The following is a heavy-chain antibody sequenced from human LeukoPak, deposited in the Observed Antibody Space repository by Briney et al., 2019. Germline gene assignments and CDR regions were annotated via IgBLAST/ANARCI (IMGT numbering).Heavy chain of an antibody. D-gene: IGHD3-10*01. Sequence: GGSLRLSCVAPGFTFSSYGMHWVRQAPGKGLEWVAVIPNDGSNKYYADSVKGRFTISRDNSKNTLYLQMNSLRAEDTAVYYCAKGRGAFDIWGQGTMVTVSS. V-gene: IGHV3-30*18. CDR3: AKGRGAFDI. J-gene: IGHJ3*02. CDR1: GFTFSSYG. CDR2: IPNDGSNK.